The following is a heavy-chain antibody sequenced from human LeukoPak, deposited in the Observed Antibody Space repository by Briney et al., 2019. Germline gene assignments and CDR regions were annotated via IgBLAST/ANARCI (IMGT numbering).Heavy chain of an antibody. V-gene: IGHV3-20*04. J-gene: IGHJ4*02. CDR1: GFTFEDYG. CDR3: ARRSVAGATTGYYYDS. Sequence: RPGGSLRLYGEASGFTFEDYGMTWVRQRPGKGLEYVCEINWNGDNPVYENSLRGRFTISRDNAKNSVYLQMSSLRVDDTAFYYCARRSVAGATTGYYYDSWGQGTLVTVSS. CDR2: INWNGDNP. D-gene: IGHD1-26*01.